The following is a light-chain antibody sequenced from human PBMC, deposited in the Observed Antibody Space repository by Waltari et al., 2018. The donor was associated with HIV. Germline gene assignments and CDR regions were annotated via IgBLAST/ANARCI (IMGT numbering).Light chain of an antibody. J-gene: IGLJ1*01. Sequence: QSALTQPASVSGSPGQSITIPCTGTASDIGGSEYFSWYQQHPGKAPKLMIYEVTNRPSGVSNRFSGSKSGNTASLTISGLQAEDEADYYCSSYTGSSTYVFGTGTKVTVL. V-gene: IGLV2-14*01. CDR2: EVT. CDR3: SSYTGSSTYV. CDR1: ASDIGGSEY.